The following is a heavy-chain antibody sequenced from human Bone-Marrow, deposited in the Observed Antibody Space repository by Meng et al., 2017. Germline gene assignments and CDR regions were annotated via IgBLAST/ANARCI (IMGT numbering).Heavy chain of an antibody. J-gene: IGHJ6*02. Sequence: GESLKISCAASGFTFSSYAMHWVRQAPGKGLEWVAVISCDGSNKYYADSVKGRFTISRDNSKNTLYLQMNSLRAEDTAVYYCARNLDYQDYYYYYGMDVWGQGTTVTVSS. CDR2: ISCDGSNK. CDR3: ARNLDYQDYYYYYGMDV. D-gene: IGHD4-11*01. CDR1: GFTFSSYA. V-gene: IGHV3-30*04.